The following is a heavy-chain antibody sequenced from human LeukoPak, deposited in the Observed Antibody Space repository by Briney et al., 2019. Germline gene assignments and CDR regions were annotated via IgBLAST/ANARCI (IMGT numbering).Heavy chain of an antibody. V-gene: IGHV1-46*01. CDR2: INPTGGST. CDR3: ARTAARRFDY. D-gene: IGHD6-6*01. J-gene: IGHJ4*02. Sequence: ASVKVSCKASGYTFPSYFMHWVRQAPGQGLEWMGIINPTGGSTTYAQKFQGRVTMTRDTSTSTVYKELSSLRSDDTAVYYCARTAARRFDYWGQGTLVTVSS. CDR1: GYTFPSYF.